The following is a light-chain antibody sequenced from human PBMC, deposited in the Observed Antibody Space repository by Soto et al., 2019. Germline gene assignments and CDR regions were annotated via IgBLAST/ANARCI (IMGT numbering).Light chain of an antibody. CDR2: EGT. J-gene: IGLJ1*01. V-gene: IGLV2-23*01. CDR3: CSYASSSSDV. Sequence: QSVLTQPASVSGSPGQSITISCSGTTSDVGGYNLVSWYQQHTAKAPKLLIYEGTQRPSGVSSRFSGSKSGNTASLTISGLQAEDEADYYCCSYASSSSDVFGTGTKVTV. CDR1: TSDVGGYNL.